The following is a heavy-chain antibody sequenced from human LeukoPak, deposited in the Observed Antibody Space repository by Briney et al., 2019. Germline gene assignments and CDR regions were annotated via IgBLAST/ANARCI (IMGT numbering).Heavy chain of an antibody. V-gene: IGHV1-69*13. CDR3: AYGYSYIAF. Sequence: ASVKVSCKASGGTFSSYAINWVRQAPGQGLEWMGGITPIFGTTDSAEKFQGRVTITADASTYTAFIELSSLTSDDTAVYYCAYGYSYIAFWGQGTLVTVSS. CDR1: GGTFSSYA. CDR2: ITPIFGTT. J-gene: IGHJ4*02. D-gene: IGHD5-18*01.